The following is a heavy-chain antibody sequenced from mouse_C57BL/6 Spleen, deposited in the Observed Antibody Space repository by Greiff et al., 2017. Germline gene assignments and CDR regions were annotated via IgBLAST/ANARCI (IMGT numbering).Heavy chain of an antibody. CDR3: ARGGGYYDDFDY. CDR2: IDPSDSET. Sequence: QVQLQQPGAELVRPGSSVKLSCKASGYTFASYWMHWVKQRPIQGLEWIGNIDPSDSETHYNQKFKDKGTLTVDKSYSTAYMQHSSLTSEDFAVYYLARGGGYYDDFDYWGQGTSLTVSS. D-gene: IGHD2-4*01. J-gene: IGHJ2*02. CDR1: GYTFASYW. V-gene: IGHV1-52*01.